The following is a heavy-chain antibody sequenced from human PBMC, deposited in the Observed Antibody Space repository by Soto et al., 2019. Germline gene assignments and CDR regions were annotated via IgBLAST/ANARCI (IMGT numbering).Heavy chain of an antibody. Sequence: GGSLRLSCAASGFTFSSYGMHWVRQAPGKGLEWVAVIWYDGSNKYYADSVKGRFTISRDNSKNTLYLQMNSLRAEDTAVYYCARDGDAAARSSFDYWGQGTLVTVSS. D-gene: IGHD6-13*01. J-gene: IGHJ4*02. CDR2: IWYDGSNK. CDR1: GFTFSSYG. CDR3: ARDGDAAARSSFDY. V-gene: IGHV3-33*01.